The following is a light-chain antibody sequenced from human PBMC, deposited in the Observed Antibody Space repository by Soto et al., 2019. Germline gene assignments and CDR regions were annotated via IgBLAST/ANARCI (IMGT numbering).Light chain of an antibody. CDR3: FSYAGRLPV. V-gene: IGLV2-11*01. Sequence: QSALTQPRSVSGSPGQSVTISCTGTSSDVGGYNYVSWYQQHPGKAPKLLIYDVSKRPSGVPDRFSGSKSGNTASLTISGPQAEDGADYYRFSYAGRLPVFGGGTQVTVL. CDR2: DVS. CDR1: SSDVGGYNY. J-gene: IGLJ2*01.